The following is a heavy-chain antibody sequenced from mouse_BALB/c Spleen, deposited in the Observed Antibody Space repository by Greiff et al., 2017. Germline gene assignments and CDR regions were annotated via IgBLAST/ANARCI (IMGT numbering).Heavy chain of an antibody. CDR1: GFSLTGYG. V-gene: IGHV2-6-7*01. D-gene: IGHD3-3*01. CDR3: AREEGEGYYFDY. Sequence: VKLVESGPGLVAPSQSLSITCPVSGFSLTGYGVTWVRQPPGKGLEWLGLIWGDGSTDYNSALKSRLSISKDNSKSQVFLKMNSLQTDDTAGYYCAREEGEGYYFDYWGQGTTLTVSS. CDR2: IWGDGST. J-gene: IGHJ2*01.